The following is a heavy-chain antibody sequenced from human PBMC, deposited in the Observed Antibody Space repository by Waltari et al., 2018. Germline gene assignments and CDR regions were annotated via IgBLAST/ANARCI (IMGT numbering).Heavy chain of an antibody. CDR1: GNIFTSYW. CDR3: TSSRLEVVSGSWSGAFDI. CDR2: IYPGDSDT. V-gene: IGHV5-51*03. D-gene: IGHD6-13*01. J-gene: IGHJ3*02. Sequence: EVQLVQSGAEVKKPGESLKISCKGSGNIFTSYWIGWVRQMPGKGLEWMGIIYPGDSDTRYSPSFQGQVTISTDKSISTAYLQWSSLKASDTAMYYCTSSRLEVVSGSWSGAFDIWGQGTLVTVSS.